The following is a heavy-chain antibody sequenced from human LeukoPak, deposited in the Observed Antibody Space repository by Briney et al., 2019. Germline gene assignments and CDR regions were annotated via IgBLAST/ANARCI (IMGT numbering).Heavy chain of an antibody. CDR1: GYTFGTHW. CDR2: INPSGDFR. V-gene: IGHV1-46*01. D-gene: IGHD3-16*02. Sequence: GASVKVSCKASGYTFGTHWMHWVRQAPGQGLEWMGIINPSGDFRSYAQKFKGRVTVTRDMSTRTVYMELSSLRSEDTAVYYCARDNSVGDIAWWFDPWGQGTLVTVPS. J-gene: IGHJ5*02. CDR3: ARDNSVGDIAWWFDP.